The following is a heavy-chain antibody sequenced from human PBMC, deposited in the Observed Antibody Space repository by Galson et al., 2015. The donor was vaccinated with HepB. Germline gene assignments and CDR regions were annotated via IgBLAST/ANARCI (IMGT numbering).Heavy chain of an antibody. CDR2: IWYDGSNK. D-gene: IGHD1-14*01. V-gene: IGHV3-33*01. CDR3: ARVPSVCGIEYDY. CDR1: GFTFSSYG. Sequence: SLRLSCAASGFTFSSYGMHWVRQAPGKGLEWVAVIWYDGSNKYYADSVKGRFTISRDNSKNTLYLQMNSLRAEDTAVYYCARVPSVCGIEYDYWGQGTLVTVSS. J-gene: IGHJ4*02.